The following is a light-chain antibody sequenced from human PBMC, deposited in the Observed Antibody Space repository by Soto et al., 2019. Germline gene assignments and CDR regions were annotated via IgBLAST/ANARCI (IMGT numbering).Light chain of an antibody. CDR2: DAS. CDR1: QSVSSY. V-gene: IGKV3-11*01. CDR3: QQRSNWPIT. Sequence: DIVLTQSPSTLSLSPGAIATLSCRASQSVSSYLAWYQQKPGQAPRLLIYDASNRATGIPARFSGSGSGTDFTLTISSLEPEDFAVYYCQQRSNWPITFSQGTRLEI. J-gene: IGKJ5*01.